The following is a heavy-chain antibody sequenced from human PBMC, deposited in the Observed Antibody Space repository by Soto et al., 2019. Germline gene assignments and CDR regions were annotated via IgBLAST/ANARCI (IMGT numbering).Heavy chain of an antibody. D-gene: IGHD2-2*02. CDR3: ARVVPAAIPVSDWFDP. CDR1: GGSISSGGYS. J-gene: IGHJ5*02. CDR2: IYHSGST. Sequence: SESLSLTCAVSGGSISSGGYSWSWIRQPPGKGLEWIGYIYHSGSTYYNPSLKSRVTISVARSKNQFSLKLSSVTAADTAVYYCARVVPAAIPVSDWFDPWGQGTLVTVSS. V-gene: IGHV4-30-2*01.